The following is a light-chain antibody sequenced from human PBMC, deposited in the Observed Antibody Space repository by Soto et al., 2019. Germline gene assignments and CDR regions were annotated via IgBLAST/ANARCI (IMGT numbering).Light chain of an antibody. V-gene: IGKV3D-15*03. CDR3: DQYSSRYT. Sequence: EIVMTQSPATLSVSPGARATLSCRASQSVSSSLAWYQHKPGQAPRLLIYGASIRATGIPGRFSGSGSGTELTLTIGTLQSEDFAAYYCDQYSSRYTFGQWTKLEIK. CDR2: GAS. CDR1: QSVSSS. J-gene: IGKJ2*01.